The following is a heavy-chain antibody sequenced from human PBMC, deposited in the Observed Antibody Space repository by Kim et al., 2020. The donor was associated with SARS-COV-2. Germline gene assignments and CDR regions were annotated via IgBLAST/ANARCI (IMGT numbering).Heavy chain of an antibody. CDR3: AREAHDYGDYVYFQH. D-gene: IGHD4-17*01. CDR2: IYHSGST. CDR1: GYSISSGYY. J-gene: IGHJ1*01. V-gene: IGHV4-38-2*02. Sequence: SETLSLTCTVSGYSISSGYYWGWIRQPPGKGLEWIGSIYHSGSTYYNPSLKSRVTISVDTSKNQFSLKLSSVTAADTAVYYCAREAHDYGDYVYFQHWGQ.